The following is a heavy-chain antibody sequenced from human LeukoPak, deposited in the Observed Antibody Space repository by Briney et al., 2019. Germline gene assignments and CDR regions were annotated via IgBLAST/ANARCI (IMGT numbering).Heavy chain of an antibody. CDR3: ARGVRYFDWAPGYYYYGMDV. CDR2: INHSGST. V-gene: IGHV4-34*01. Sequence: SETLSLTCAVYGGSFSGYYWSWIRQPPGKGLEWIGEINHSGSTNYNPSLKSRVTISVDTSKNQFSLKLSSVTAADKAVYYCARGVRYFDWAPGYYYYGMDVWGQGTTVTVSS. CDR1: GGSFSGYY. J-gene: IGHJ6*02. D-gene: IGHD3-9*01.